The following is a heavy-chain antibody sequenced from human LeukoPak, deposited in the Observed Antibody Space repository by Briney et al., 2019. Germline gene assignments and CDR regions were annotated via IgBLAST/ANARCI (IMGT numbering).Heavy chain of an antibody. V-gene: IGHV3-73*01. CDR2: IRSKANSYAA. Sequence: PGGSLRLSCAASGFTFSGSAMHWVRQASGKGLEWVGRIRSKANSYAAAYAASVKGRFTISRDDSKNTAYLQMNSLKTEDTAVYYCTSGKVTGTLYDYWGQGTLVTVSS. J-gene: IGHJ4*02. CDR3: TSGKVTGTLYDY. CDR1: GFTFSGSA. D-gene: IGHD1-7*01.